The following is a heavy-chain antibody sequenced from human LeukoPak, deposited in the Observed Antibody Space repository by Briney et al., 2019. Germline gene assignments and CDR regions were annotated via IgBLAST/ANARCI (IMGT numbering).Heavy chain of an antibody. CDR1: GFTFSNYW. V-gene: IGHV3-7*01. Sequence: GGSLRLSCAASGFTFSNYWMNWVRQAPGKGLEWVANIKEDGSEKYYVDSVRGRFTISRDNAKNSLYLQMNSLRVDDTAVYYCASQRFLDYWGQGTLVTVSS. CDR3: ASQRFLDY. J-gene: IGHJ4*02. CDR2: IKEDGSEK. D-gene: IGHD3-3*01.